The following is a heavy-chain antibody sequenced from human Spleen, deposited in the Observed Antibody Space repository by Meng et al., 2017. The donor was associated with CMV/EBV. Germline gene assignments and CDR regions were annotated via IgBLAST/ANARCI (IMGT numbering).Heavy chain of an antibody. CDR2: IIPILGIA. Sequence: SVKVSCKASGGTFSSYTISWVRQAPGQGLEWMGRIIPILGIANYAQKFQGRVTITADKSTSTAYMELSSLRSEDTAVYYCARAEVDCSSTSCYFNWFDPWGQGTLVTVSS. J-gene: IGHJ5*02. V-gene: IGHV1-69*02. D-gene: IGHD2-2*01. CDR1: GGTFSSYT. CDR3: ARAEVDCSSTSCYFNWFDP.